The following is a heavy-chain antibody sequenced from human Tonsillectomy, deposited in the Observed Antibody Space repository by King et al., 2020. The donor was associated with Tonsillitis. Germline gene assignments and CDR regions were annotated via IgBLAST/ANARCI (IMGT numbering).Heavy chain of an antibody. D-gene: IGHD5-12*01. Sequence: VQLVESGGGVVQPGTSLRLSCAASGFTFSTYDLHWVRQAPGKGLEWVALISYVGTKKFYADSVKGRFTISRDDYTNTLYLQMNTLRGEDTGVYYCARDRIVAPTPSINWFDPWGQGTLVTVSS. CDR1: GFTFSTYD. CDR2: ISYVGTKK. CDR3: ARDRIVAPTPSINWFDP. V-gene: IGHV3-33*08. J-gene: IGHJ5*02.